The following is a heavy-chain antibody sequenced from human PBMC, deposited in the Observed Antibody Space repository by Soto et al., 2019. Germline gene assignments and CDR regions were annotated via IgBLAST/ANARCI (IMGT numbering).Heavy chain of an antibody. Sequence: QVHLQQWGAGLLKPSETLSLTCAVYGGSFSGYYWSWIRQPPGKGLEWIGEINHSGSTNYNPSLKSRVTISVDTSKNQFSLNLRSVTAADTALYYCARALGYTYGHLPIDYWGQGALVTVSS. J-gene: IGHJ4*02. CDR1: GGSFSGYY. V-gene: IGHV4-34*01. CDR2: INHSGST. D-gene: IGHD5-18*01. CDR3: ARALGYTYGHLPIDY.